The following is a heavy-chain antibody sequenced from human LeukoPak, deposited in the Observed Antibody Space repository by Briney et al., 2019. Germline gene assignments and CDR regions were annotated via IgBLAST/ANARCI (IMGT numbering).Heavy chain of an antibody. CDR2: IRYDGSNK. Sequence: GGSLRLSCAASGFTFSSYGMHWVRQAPGKGLEWVAFIRYDGSNKYYADSLKGRFTISRDNSKNTLYLQMNSLRAEDTAVYYCARDAEEWELPVGHMDVWGKGTTVTVSS. D-gene: IGHD1-26*01. J-gene: IGHJ6*03. V-gene: IGHV3-30*02. CDR1: GFTFSSYG. CDR3: ARDAEEWELPVGHMDV.